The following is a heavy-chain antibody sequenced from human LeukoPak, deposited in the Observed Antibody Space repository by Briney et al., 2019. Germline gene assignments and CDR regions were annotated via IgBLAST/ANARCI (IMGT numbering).Heavy chain of an antibody. V-gene: IGHV1-69*05. Sequence: EASVKVSCKASGGTFSSYAISWVRQAPGQGLEWMGRIIPIFGTANYAQKFQGRVTITTDESTSTAYMELSSLRSEDTAVYYCASGVLRSSSGLGLMFDPWGQGTLVTVSS. CDR2: IIPIFGTA. J-gene: IGHJ5*02. CDR3: ASGVLRSSSGLGLMFDP. CDR1: GGTFSSYA. D-gene: IGHD6-13*01.